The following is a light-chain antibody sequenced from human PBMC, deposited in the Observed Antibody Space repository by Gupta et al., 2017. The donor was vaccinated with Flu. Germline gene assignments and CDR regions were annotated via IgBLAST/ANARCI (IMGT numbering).Light chain of an antibody. CDR2: EDN. J-gene: IGLJ3*02. Sequence: FVLTQPHSVSESPGKTVTISCTPSSGSIANNYVQWYQQRPGSAPTTVIYEDNHRPSGVPDRFSGSIDISSNSASLSISGLKTEDGADYYCQCYAGSNWVFGGGTKLTVL. CDR1: SGSIANNY. V-gene: IGLV6-57*03. CDR3: QCYAGSNWV.